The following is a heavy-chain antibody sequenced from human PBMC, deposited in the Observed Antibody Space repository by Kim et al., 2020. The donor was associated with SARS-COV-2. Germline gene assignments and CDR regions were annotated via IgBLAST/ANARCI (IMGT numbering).Heavy chain of an antibody. D-gene: IGHD1-1*01. Sequence: ADSVKGRFTISRDNAKNSLYLQMNSLRAEDTAVYYCARDKFWYDARWFDPWGQGTLVTVSS. J-gene: IGHJ5*02. CDR3: ARDKFWYDARWFDP. V-gene: IGHV3-21*01.